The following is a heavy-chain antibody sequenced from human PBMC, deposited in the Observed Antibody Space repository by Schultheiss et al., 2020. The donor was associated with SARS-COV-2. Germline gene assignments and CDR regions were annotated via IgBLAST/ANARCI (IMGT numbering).Heavy chain of an antibody. J-gene: IGHJ4*02. CDR3: AKALSSSGYYAGFDY. Sequence: SCAASGFTVSSNYMSWVRQAPGKGLEWVSVIYSGGSTYYADSVKGRFTISRDNSKNTLYLQMNSLRAEDTAVYYCAKALSSSGYYAGFDYWGQGTLVTVSS. D-gene: IGHD3-22*01. CDR2: IYSGGST. V-gene: IGHV3-53*01. CDR1: GFTVSSNY.